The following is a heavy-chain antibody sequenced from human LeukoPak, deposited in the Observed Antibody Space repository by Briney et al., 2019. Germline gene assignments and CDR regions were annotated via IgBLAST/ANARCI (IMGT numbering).Heavy chain of an antibody. V-gene: IGHV4-34*01. CDR2: INHSGST. Sequence: SETLSLTCAVYGGSFSGYYWSWIRQPPGKGLEWIGEINHSGSTNYNPSLKSRVTILVDTSKNQFSLKMSSVTAADTAVYYCARTIVVVPAGEYYFDYWGQGTLVTVSS. D-gene: IGHD2-2*01. CDR3: ARTIVVVPAGEYYFDY. CDR1: GGSFSGYY. J-gene: IGHJ4*02.